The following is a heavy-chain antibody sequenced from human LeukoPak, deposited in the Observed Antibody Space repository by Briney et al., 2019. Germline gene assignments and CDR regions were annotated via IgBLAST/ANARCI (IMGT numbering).Heavy chain of an antibody. CDR1: GDSVSNGNYY. CDR2: IYYTGST. CDR3: ARDGRYYSSGWYGGY. Sequence: SETLSLTCTVSGDSVSNGNYYWSWLRQPPGEALEWIGYIYYTGSTYYNPSLEGRVTISVDTSRNQFSVKLSSVTAADTAVYYCARDGRYYSSGWYGGYWGQGTLVTVSS. V-gene: IGHV4-61*01. J-gene: IGHJ4*02. D-gene: IGHD6-19*01.